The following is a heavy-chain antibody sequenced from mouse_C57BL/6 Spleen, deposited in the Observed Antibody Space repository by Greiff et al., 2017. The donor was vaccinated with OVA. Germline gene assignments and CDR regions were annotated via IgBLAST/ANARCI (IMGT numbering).Heavy chain of an antibody. CDR2: IYPGSGST. D-gene: IGHD1-1*01. CDR1: GYTFTSYW. J-gene: IGHJ1*03. CDR3: AREKDYYGSSPRSFDV. Sequence: VQLQQPGAELVKPGASVKMSCKASGYTFTSYWITWVKQRPGQGLEWIGDIYPGSGSTNYNEKFKSKATLTVDTSSSTAYMQLSSRTSEDAAVYYCAREKDYYGSSPRSFDVWGTGTTVTVSS. V-gene: IGHV1-55*01.